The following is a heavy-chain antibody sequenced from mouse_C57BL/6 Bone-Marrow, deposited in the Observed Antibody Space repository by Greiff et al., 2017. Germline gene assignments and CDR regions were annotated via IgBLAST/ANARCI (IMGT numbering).Heavy chain of an antibody. J-gene: IGHJ4*01. V-gene: IGHV1-72*01. CDR3: ARSRRLRRGGAMDY. CDR1: GYTFTSYW. CDR2: IDPNSGGT. D-gene: IGHD2-4*01. Sequence: VQLQQPGAELVKPGASVKLSCTASGYTFTSYWMHWVQQRPGRGLEWIGRIDPNSGGTKYNEKFKSKATLTVDKPSSTAYMQLSSLTSEDSAVYYCARSRRLRRGGAMDYWGQGTSVTVSS.